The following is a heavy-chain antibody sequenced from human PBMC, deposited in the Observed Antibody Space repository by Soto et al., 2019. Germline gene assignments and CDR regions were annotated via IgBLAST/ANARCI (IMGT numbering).Heavy chain of an antibody. Sequence: PSQTLSLTCAISGDSVSSTITAWNWVRQSPSRSLEWLGRAYYRSRWYIDYAVSLRSRITISPDTSRNQLSLQLNLVTPEDTVIYFCAGGYTAGWHNYWGKGTLDTVSS. D-gene: IGHD6-19*01. V-gene: IGHV6-1*01. CDR1: GDSVSSTITA. CDR3: AGGYTAGWHNY. J-gene: IGHJ4*02. CDR2: AYYRSRWYI.